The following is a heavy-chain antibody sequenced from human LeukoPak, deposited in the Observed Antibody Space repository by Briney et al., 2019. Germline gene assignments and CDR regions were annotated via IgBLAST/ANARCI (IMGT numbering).Heavy chain of an antibody. CDR1: GFTFSRYS. V-gene: IGHV3-64*01. Sequence: GGSLRLSCVASGFTFSRYSMHWVRQIPGKGLEYVSAMNDDWDRTYYANSVKARFTISRDNSKNTFFLQMGSLRAEDMAVYYCARVGDLNFYDLWGQGTLVTVCS. CDR3: ARVGDLNFYDL. CDR2: MNDDWDRT. D-gene: IGHD3-16*01. J-gene: IGHJ4*02.